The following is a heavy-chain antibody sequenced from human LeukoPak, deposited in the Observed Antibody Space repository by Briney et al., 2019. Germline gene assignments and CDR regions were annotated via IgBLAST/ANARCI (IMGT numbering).Heavy chain of an antibody. J-gene: IGHJ4*02. CDR2: ISGSGGST. Sequence: GGSLRLSCAASGFTFNSYAMSWVRQAPGKGLEWVSAISGSGGSTYYADSVKGRFTISRDNSKNTLYLQMNSLRAEDTAVYYCARNTVLYSTTFDYWGQGTLVTVSS. V-gene: IGHV3-23*01. CDR1: GFTFNSYA. D-gene: IGHD4-11*01. CDR3: ARNTVLYSTTFDY.